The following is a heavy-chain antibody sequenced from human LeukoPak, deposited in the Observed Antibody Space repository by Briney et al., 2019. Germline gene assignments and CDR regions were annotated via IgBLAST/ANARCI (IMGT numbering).Heavy chain of an antibody. Sequence: PGGSLRLSCAASGFTFSSYSMNWVRQAPGKGLEWVSSISSSSSYIYYADSLKGRFTISRDNAKNSLYLQMNSLRAEDTAVYYCAREGSGSFAEVDYWGQGTLVTVSS. D-gene: IGHD3-10*01. CDR3: AREGSGSFAEVDY. J-gene: IGHJ4*02. V-gene: IGHV3-21*01. CDR1: GFTFSSYS. CDR2: ISSSSSYI.